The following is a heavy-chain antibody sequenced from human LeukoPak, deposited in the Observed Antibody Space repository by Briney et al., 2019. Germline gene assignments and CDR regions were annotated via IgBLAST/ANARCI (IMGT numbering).Heavy chain of an antibody. D-gene: IGHD3-9*01. CDR2: IRSKAYGGTT. V-gene: IGHV3-49*04. CDR1: GFTFGDYA. Sequence: GGSLRLSCTASGFTFGDYAMSWVRQAPGKGLEWVGFIRSKAYGGTTEYAASVKGRFTISRDDSKSIAYLQMNSLKTEDTAVYYCTRDSLLPPFNSNYILTGYHDYGMDVWGQGTTVTV. J-gene: IGHJ6*02. CDR3: TRDSLLPPFNSNYILTGYHDYGMDV.